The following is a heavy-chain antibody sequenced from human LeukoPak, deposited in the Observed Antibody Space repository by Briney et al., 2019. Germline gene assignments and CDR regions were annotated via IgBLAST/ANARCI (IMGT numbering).Heavy chain of an antibody. V-gene: IGHV3-9*01. CDR1: GFIFNNYA. CDR3: AKDNRRHYTSGPNPDSLH. CDR2: ISWNSGSI. Sequence: PGGSQRLSCAGSGFIFNNYAMHWVRQPPGKGLEWVSGISWNSGSIDYADSVKDRFTISRDNAKNSLYLQMNSLRVEDTAFYYCAKDNRRHYTSGPNPDSLHWGQGALVTVSS. J-gene: IGHJ4*02. D-gene: IGHD6-19*01.